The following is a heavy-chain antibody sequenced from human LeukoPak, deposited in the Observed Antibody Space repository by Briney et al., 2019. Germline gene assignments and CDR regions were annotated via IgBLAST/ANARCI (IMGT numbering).Heavy chain of an antibody. D-gene: IGHD3-10*01. Sequence: KTSETQSLTCTVSGGSISSYYWSWIRQPPGKGLEWIGYIYYSGSTNYNPSLKSRVTISVDTSKNQFSLKLSSVTAADTAVYYCARATNYYGSGKRGWFDPWGQGTLVTVSS. J-gene: IGHJ5*02. CDR3: ARATNYYGSGKRGWFDP. V-gene: IGHV4-59*12. CDR1: GGSISSYY. CDR2: IYYSGST.